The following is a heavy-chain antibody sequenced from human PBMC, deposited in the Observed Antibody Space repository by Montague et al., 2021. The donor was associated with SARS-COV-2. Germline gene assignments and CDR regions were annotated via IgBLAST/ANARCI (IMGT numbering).Heavy chain of an antibody. CDR2: ITWNGIST. Sequence: SLRLSCAASGFNFDVYGMSWVRQAPGKGLEWVSGITWNGISTGYVDSVKGRFTISRDNAKKSLYLEMNSLRDEDTALYYCTRGFRGGPFDCWGQGTLATVSS. D-gene: IGHD3-10*01. CDR1: GFNFDVYG. V-gene: IGHV3-20*04. J-gene: IGHJ4*02. CDR3: TRGFRGGPFDC.